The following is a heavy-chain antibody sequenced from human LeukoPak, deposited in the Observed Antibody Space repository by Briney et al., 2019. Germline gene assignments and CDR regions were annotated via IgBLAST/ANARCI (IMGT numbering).Heavy chain of an antibody. CDR3: ARDRGWFDP. CDR1: GYTFTRYY. Sequence: ASVKVSCKASGYTFTRYYMHWVRPAPGQGLDWMGIINPSGGSTSYAQKFQGRVTMTRDTSTSTVYMELSSLRSEDTAVYYCARDRGWFDPWGQGTLVTVSS. D-gene: IGHD1-26*01. CDR2: INPSGGST. V-gene: IGHV1-46*01. J-gene: IGHJ5*02.